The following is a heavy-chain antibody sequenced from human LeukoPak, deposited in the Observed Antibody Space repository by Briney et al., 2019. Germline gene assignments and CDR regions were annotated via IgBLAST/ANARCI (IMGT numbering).Heavy chain of an antibody. Sequence: GGSLRPSCAASGFTFSSYAMSWVRQAPGKGLEWVSAISGSGGSTYYADSVKGRFTISRDNSKNTLYLQMNSLRAEDTAVYYCAKGRFGIAVAGPDYWGQGTLVTVSS. V-gene: IGHV3-23*01. J-gene: IGHJ4*02. D-gene: IGHD6-19*01. CDR1: GFTFSSYA. CDR3: AKGRFGIAVAGPDY. CDR2: ISGSGGST.